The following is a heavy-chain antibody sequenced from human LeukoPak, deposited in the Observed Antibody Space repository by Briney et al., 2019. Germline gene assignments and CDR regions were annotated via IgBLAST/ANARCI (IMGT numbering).Heavy chain of an antibody. CDR1: GGSINNYF. V-gene: IGHV4-59*01. CDR3: ATRKLGNDY. Sequence: PSETLSLTCTVSGGSINNYFWSWIRQPPGKGLECIAYIYYSDSTNYKPSLKSRVTISADTSKNQFSLKLYSVTAADTAVYYCATRKLGNDYWGQGTLVTVSS. D-gene: IGHD7-27*01. CDR2: IYYSDST. J-gene: IGHJ4*02.